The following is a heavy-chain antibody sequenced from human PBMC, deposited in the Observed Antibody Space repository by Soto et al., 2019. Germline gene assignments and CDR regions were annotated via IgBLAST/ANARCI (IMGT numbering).Heavy chain of an antibody. J-gene: IGHJ6*03. CDR2: IGSGGSDT. CDR3: AKARTLGYYYMDV. D-gene: IGHD3-16*01. V-gene: IGHV3-23*01. CDR1: GFVFSGYT. Sequence: GGSLRLSCAASGFVFSGYTMSWVRQAPGKGLEWVSNIGSGGSDTYYADSVKGRFTISRDNSKSTLYLQMNSLRAEDTAVYYCAKARTLGYYYMDVWGKGTTVTVSS.